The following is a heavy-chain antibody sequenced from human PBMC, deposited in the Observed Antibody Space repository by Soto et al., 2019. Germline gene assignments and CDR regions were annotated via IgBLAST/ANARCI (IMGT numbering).Heavy chain of an antibody. CDR2: ITDSGDDT. Sequence: EVQLLESGGGLVQPGGPLRLSCAASGFTFNNYAMCWVRQAPGTGLEWVSAITDSGDDTYYIDSVKDRFTISRDNSKSTSYLQMNSLRAEDTAIYYCAELGSSSWSPHYYFDYWGQGPLVTVAS. J-gene: IGHJ4*02. D-gene: IGHD2-2*01. V-gene: IGHV3-23*01. CDR3: AELGSSSWSPHYYFDY. CDR1: GFTFNNYA.